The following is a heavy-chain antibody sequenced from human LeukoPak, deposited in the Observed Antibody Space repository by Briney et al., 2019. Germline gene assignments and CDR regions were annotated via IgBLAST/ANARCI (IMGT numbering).Heavy chain of an antibody. Sequence: GGSLRLSCAASGFTFSSYGMHWVRQAPGKGLEWVAVISYDGSNKYYADSVKGRFTISRDNSKNTLYLQMNSLRAEDTAVYYCAKSLAARCFDYWGQGTLVTVSS. J-gene: IGHJ4*02. CDR3: AKSLAARCFDY. CDR2: ISYDGSNK. D-gene: IGHD6-6*01. V-gene: IGHV3-30*18. CDR1: GFTFSSYG.